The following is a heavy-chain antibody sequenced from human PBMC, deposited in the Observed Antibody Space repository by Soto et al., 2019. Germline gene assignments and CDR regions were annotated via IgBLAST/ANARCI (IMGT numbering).Heavy chain of an antibody. CDR2: IIPILGIA. D-gene: IGHD3-22*01. CDR1: GGTFSSYT. Sequence: ASVKVSCKASGGTFSSYTNSWVRQAPGQGLEWMGRIIPILGIANYAQKFQGRVTITADKSTSTAYMELSSQRSEDTAVYYCARAGLYDSSGYSSYYFDYWGQGTLVTVSS. V-gene: IGHV1-69*02. CDR3: ARAGLYDSSGYSSYYFDY. J-gene: IGHJ4*02.